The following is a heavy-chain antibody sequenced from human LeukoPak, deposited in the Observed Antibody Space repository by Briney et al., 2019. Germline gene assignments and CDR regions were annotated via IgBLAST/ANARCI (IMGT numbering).Heavy chain of an antibody. J-gene: IGHJ6*03. CDR2: INHSGST. D-gene: IGHD1-7*01. CDR1: GGSFSGYY. V-gene: IGHV4-34*01. CDR3: ARVRRELRKVHYYYYYMDA. Sequence: SETLSLTCAVYGGSFSGYYWSWIRQPPGKGLEWIGEINHSGSTNYNPSLKSRVTISVDTSKNQFSLKLSSVTAADTAVYYCARVRRELRKVHYYYYYMDAWGKGTTVTVSS.